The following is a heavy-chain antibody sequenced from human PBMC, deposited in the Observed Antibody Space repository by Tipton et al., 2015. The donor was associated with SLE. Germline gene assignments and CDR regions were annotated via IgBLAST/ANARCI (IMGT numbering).Heavy chain of an antibody. CDR3: ARSQQLSYMDV. CDR1: GGSLSSGSYY. CDR2: IYYSGST. V-gene: IGHV4-61*01. J-gene: IGHJ6*03. Sequence: TLSLTCTVSGGSLSSGSYYWSWIRQPAGKGLEWIGYIYYSGSTNYNPSLKSRVTISVDTSKNQFSLKLSSVTAADTAVYYCARSQQLSYMDVWGKGTTVTVSS. D-gene: IGHD6-13*01.